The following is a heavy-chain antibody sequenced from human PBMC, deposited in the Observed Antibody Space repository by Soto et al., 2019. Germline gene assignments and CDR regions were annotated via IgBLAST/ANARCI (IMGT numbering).Heavy chain of an antibody. Sequence: ASVKVSCKASGGTFSSYAISWVRQAPGQGLEWMGGIIPIFGTANYAQKFQGRVTFTADESTSTAYMELSSLRSEDTAVYYCARILYDFVSGYTPELYYGMDVWGQGTTGTVSS. CDR2: IIPIFGTA. D-gene: IGHD3-3*01. V-gene: IGHV1-69*13. CDR1: GGTFSSYA. CDR3: ARILYDFVSGYTPELYYGMDV. J-gene: IGHJ6*02.